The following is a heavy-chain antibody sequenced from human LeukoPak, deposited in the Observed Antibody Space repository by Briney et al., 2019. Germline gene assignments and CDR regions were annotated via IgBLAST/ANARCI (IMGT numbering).Heavy chain of an antibody. CDR3: ARDRGGLFGVVINRDY. CDR1: GYTFTSYG. V-gene: IGHV1-18*01. Sequence: GASVKVSCKASGYTFTSYGISWVRQAPGQGLEWMGWISAYNGNTNYAQKLQGRVTMTTDTSTSTAYMELRSLRSDDTAVYYCARDRGGLFGVVINRDYWGRGTLVTVSS. CDR2: ISAYNGNT. J-gene: IGHJ4*02. D-gene: IGHD3-3*01.